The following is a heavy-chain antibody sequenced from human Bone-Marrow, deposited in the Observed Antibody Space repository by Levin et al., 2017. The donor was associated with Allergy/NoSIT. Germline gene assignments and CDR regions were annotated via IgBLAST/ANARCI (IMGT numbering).Heavy chain of an antibody. J-gene: IGHJ6*03. CDR1: GFPFSDFA. Sequence: AGGSLRLSCAASGFPFSDFAMHWVRLPPGKGLEWTTFISYDGITTYYADFVKDRFTNSRDNSKNTLYLQMNSLRPEDTAVYYCVREGYNYDNAGYHYYMDVWGEGTTVTVSS. CDR2: ISYDGITT. CDR3: VREGYNYDNAGYHYYMDV. V-gene: IGHV3-30*04. D-gene: IGHD5-24*01.